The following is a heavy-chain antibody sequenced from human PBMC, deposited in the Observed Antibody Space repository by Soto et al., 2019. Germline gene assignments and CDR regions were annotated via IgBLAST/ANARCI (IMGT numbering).Heavy chain of an antibody. CDR3: ARVQRDERGLIQTGIWGSYRFDWFDP. J-gene: IGHJ5*02. CDR1: GFTVSSNY. D-gene: IGHD3-16*02. Sequence: GGSLRLSCAASGFTVSSNYMSWVRQAPGKGLEWVSVIYSGGSTYYADSVKGRFTISRDNSKNTLYLQMNSLRAEDTAVYYCARVQRDERGLIQTGIWGSYRFDWFDPWGQGTLVTVSS. V-gene: IGHV3-66*01. CDR2: IYSGGST.